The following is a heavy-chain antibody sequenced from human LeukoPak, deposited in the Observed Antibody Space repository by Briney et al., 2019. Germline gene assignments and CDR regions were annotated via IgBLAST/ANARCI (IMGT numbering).Heavy chain of an antibody. CDR1: GGTFSSYA. D-gene: IGHD6-13*01. CDR3: ARDEAAAADYYYYYGMDV. V-gene: IGHV1-69*04. CDR2: IIPILGIA. J-gene: IGHJ6*02. Sequence: SVKVSCKASGGTFSSYAISWVRQAPGQGLEWMGRIIPILGIANYAQKFQGRVTITADKSTSTAYMELSSLRSEGTAVYYCARDEAAAADYYYYYGMDVWGQGTTVTVSS.